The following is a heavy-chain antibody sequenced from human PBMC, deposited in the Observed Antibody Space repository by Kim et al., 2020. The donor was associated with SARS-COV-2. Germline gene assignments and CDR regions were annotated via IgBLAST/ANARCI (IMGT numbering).Heavy chain of an antibody. CDR2: ILTGGHT. Sequence: SETLSLTCTVYGGSISSHYWSWVRQPAGKGLEWVGGILTGGHTNYNPSLKSRVTISIDTSRNQFSLSLSSVTAADTAVYFCARGGSGYDWEYYGM. CDR1: GGSISSHY. J-gene: IGHJ6*01. D-gene: IGHD5-12*01. V-gene: IGHV4-59*10. CDR3: ARGGSGYDWEYYGM.